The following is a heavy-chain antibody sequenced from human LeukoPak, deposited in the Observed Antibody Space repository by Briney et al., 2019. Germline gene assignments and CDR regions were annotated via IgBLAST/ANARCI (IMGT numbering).Heavy chain of an antibody. V-gene: IGHV1-2*02. Sequence: ASVKVSCKASGYTFTSYYMHWVRHAPGQGLEWMGWINHNSGGTNYAQKFQGRVTMTRDTSISTAYMELSRLRSDDTAVYYCAREDKSGWYDYWGQGTLVTVSS. CDR3: AREDKSGWYDY. CDR2: INHNSGGT. J-gene: IGHJ4*02. D-gene: IGHD6-19*01. CDR1: GYTFTSYY.